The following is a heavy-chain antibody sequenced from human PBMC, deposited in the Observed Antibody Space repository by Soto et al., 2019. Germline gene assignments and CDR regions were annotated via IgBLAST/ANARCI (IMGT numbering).Heavy chain of an antibody. J-gene: IGHJ5*02. D-gene: IGHD5-12*01. CDR3: ARTDIVTTNCFDP. CDR1: GGTFIGYY. Sequence: SCKASGGTFIGYYWTWIRQPPGKGLEWIGEINHRGSANYNPSLKSRVTISVDTSNNQFSLKLSSVTAADTSVYYCARTDIVTTNCFDPWGQGTLVTVSS. CDR2: INHRGSA. V-gene: IGHV4-34*01.